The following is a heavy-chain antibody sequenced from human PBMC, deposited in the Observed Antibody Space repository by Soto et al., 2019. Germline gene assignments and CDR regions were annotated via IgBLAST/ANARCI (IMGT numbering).Heavy chain of an antibody. CDR1: GSTFSSYS. J-gene: IGHJ6*02. Sequence: XVSLRLFCAASGSTFSSYSMNWVRQAPGKGLEWVSSISSSSSYIYYADSVKGRFTISRDNAKNSLYLQMNSLRAEDTAVYYCARGSIVGYCSSNSCYDYGMDVWGQGTTVTVPS. V-gene: IGHV3-21*01. D-gene: IGHD2-2*01. CDR3: ARGSIVGYCSSNSCYDYGMDV. CDR2: ISSSSSYI.